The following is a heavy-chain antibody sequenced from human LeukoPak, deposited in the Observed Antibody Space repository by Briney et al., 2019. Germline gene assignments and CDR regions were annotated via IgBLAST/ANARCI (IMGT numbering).Heavy chain of an antibody. J-gene: IGHJ6*02. CDR3: ARDRYDSYPMDV. D-gene: IGHD3-3*01. CDR1: GGSFSDYY. CDR2: IYYSGRT. Sequence: SETLSLTRAVYGGSFSDYYWSWIRQHPGKGLEWIGYIYYSGRTYYNPSLKSRVTISVDTSKNQFSLKLSSVTAADTAVYYCARDRYDSYPMDVWGQGTTVTVSS. V-gene: IGHV4-31*11.